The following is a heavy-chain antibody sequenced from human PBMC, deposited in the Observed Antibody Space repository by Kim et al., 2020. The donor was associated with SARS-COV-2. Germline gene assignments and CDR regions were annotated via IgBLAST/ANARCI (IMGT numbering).Heavy chain of an antibody. CDR1: GGPINSDY. D-gene: IGHD3-16*01. J-gene: IGHJ5*02. V-gene: IGHV4-59*13. CDR2: IYYSGST. CDR3: GRAPAQGGWFDP. Sequence: SETLSLTCSVSGGPINSDYWNWIRQSPGKGLEWIGYIYYSGSTRYTPSLESRVIISIDTSKNQFSLRLTSVTAADTAVYFCGRAPAQGGWFDPWGQGTPVTVSS.